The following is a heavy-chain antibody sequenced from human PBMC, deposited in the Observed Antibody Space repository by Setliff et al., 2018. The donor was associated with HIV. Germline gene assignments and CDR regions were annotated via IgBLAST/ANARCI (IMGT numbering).Heavy chain of an antibody. CDR2: ISSSSSYI. V-gene: IGHV3-21*01. D-gene: IGHD3-3*01. Sequence: AGGSLRLSCVASGFTFSSYSMNWVRQAPGKGLEWVSSISSSSSYIYYADSVKGRFTISRDNAKNSLYLQMNSLRAEDTAVYYCARIGNLWSGYYPYYYYYYMDVWGKGTTVTVSS. J-gene: IGHJ6*03. CDR1: GFTFSSYS. CDR3: ARIGNLWSGYYPYYYYYYMDV.